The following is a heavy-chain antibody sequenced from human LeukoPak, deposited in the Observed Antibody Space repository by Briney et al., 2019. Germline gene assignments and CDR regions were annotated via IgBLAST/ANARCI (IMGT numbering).Heavy chain of an antibody. CDR1: GFTFSSYS. CDR2: ISSSSSYI. V-gene: IGHV3-21*01. Sequence: GGPLRLSCAASGFTFSSYSMNWVRQAPGKGLEWVSSISSSSSYIYYADSVKGRFTISRDNAKNSLYLQMNSLRAEDTAVYYCARRGVTTRYYYYYYMDVWGKGTTVTVSS. J-gene: IGHJ6*03. D-gene: IGHD4-11*01. CDR3: ARRGVTTRYYYYYYMDV.